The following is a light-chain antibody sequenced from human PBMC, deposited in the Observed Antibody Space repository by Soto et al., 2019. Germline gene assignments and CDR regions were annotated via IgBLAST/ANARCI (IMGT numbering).Light chain of an antibody. CDR1: QRVSSY. CDR3: QQRTNWPPT. CDR2: DAS. J-gene: IGKJ4*01. V-gene: IGKV3-11*01. Sequence: PGERATLSCRASQRVSSYLAWYQQKPGQAPRLLIYDASERATGIPARFSGSGSGTDFTLTISSLEPEDFAVYYCQQRTNWPPTFGGGTKVEIK.